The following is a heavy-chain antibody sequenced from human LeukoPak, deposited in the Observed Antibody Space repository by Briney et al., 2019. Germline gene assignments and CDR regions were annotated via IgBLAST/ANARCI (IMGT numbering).Heavy chain of an antibody. Sequence: VASVTVSCTASGYTLTSHYMHWVRQAPGQGLEWMGKINPSGGSTSYAQKFQGRVTKTRDTSTSTVYMELSSLRSEDTAVYYCARYVGYYYDYWGQGTLVTVSS. V-gene: IGHV1-46*01. CDR2: INPSGGST. CDR1: GYTLTSHY. D-gene: IGHD3-22*01. J-gene: IGHJ4*02. CDR3: ARYVGYYYDY.